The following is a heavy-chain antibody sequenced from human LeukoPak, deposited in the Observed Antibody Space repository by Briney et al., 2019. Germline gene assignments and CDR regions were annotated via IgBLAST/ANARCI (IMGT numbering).Heavy chain of an antibody. Sequence: GGSLRLSCAASKFTFGAYSMNWVRQAPGKGLEWVSSISHSGTSTYYADSVRGRFTISRDNAKSSLYLQMNSLRAEDTAVYYCARDRSSGWYRYYYYYMDVWGKGTTVTVSS. J-gene: IGHJ6*03. D-gene: IGHD6-19*01. CDR1: KFTFGAYS. CDR3: ARDRSSGWYRYYYYYMDV. CDR2: ISHSGTST. V-gene: IGHV3-21*01.